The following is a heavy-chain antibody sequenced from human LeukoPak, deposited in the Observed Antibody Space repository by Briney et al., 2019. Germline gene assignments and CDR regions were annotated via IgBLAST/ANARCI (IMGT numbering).Heavy chain of an antibody. J-gene: IGHJ3*02. D-gene: IGHD6-6*01. CDR1: GFTFSSYW. CDR3: ARRGSYSSSSQGIYAFDI. V-gene: IGHV3-7*01. CDR2: IKQDGSEK. Sequence: GGSLRLSCAASGFTFSSYWMSWVRQAPGKGLEWVANIKQDGSEKYYVDSVKGRFTISRDNAKNSLYLQMNSLRAEDTAVYYCARRGSYSSSSQGIYAFDIWGQGTMVTVSS.